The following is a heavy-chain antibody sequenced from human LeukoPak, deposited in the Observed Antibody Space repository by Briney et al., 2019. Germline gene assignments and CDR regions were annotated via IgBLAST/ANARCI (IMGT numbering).Heavy chain of an antibody. Sequence: PGGSLRLSCAASGFTFSDYYMSWVRQAPGKGLEWVSAMSASGGGTYYADSVKGRFTISRDNSKNTLYLQMNSLRAEDTAVYYCAKDSSSGWYYFDYWGQGTLVTVSS. CDR3: AKDSSSGWYYFDY. CDR1: GFTFSDYY. D-gene: IGHD6-19*01. J-gene: IGHJ4*02. CDR2: MSASGGGT. V-gene: IGHV3-23*01.